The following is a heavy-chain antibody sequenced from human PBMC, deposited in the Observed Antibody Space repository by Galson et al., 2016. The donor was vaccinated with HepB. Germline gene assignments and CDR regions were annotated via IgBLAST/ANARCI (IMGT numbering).Heavy chain of an antibody. J-gene: IGHJ5*02. CDR3: ARGESIFAP. Sequence: SLRLSCAASGFTLNIYTMYWVRQAPGKGLEWVAVISYDGKKKYIADSLKGRFTISRDNSKSAVYLQMNSLRAEDTAVYYCARGESIFAPWGQGTLVTVSS. V-gene: IGHV3-30*04. D-gene: IGHD3-3*01. CDR2: ISYDGKKK. CDR1: GFTLNIYT.